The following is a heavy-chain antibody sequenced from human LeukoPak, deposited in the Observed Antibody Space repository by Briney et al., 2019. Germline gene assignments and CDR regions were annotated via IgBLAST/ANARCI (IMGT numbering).Heavy chain of an antibody. V-gene: IGHV3-74*01. CDR1: GFTVSSFW. CDR2: ISSDGSNT. D-gene: IGHD3-10*01. Sequence: GGSLRLSCAASGFTVSSFWMHWVRKAPGKGLVWISRISSDGSNTYYADSVKGRFTISRDTAMNTLYLHMHSLREEDTADYYCTRGRGAYGWFDPWGHGTQVTVSS. J-gene: IGHJ5*02. CDR3: TRGRGAYGWFDP.